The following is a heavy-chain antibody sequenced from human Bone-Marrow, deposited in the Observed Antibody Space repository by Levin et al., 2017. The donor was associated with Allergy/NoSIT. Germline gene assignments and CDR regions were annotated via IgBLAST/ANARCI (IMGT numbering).Heavy chain of an antibody. D-gene: IGHD2-15*01. J-gene: IGHJ6*02. CDR2: IKSKTDGGTT. V-gene: IGHV3-15*01. CDR3: TTMGYCSGGSCFDYYYYYYGMDG. CDR1: GFTFSNAW. Sequence: GESLKISCAASGFTFSNAWMSWVRQAPGKGLEWVGRIKSKTDGGTTDYAAPVKGRFTISRDDSKNTLYLQMNSLKTEDTAVYYCTTMGYCSGGSCFDYYYYYYGMDGWSQGTTVTVSS.